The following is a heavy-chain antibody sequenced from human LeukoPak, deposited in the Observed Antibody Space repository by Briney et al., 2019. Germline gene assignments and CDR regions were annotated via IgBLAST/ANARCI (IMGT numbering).Heavy chain of an antibody. V-gene: IGHV1-8*03. Sequence: GASVKVSCKASGYTFTSYDINWVRQATGQGLEWMGWMNPNSGNTGYAQKLQGRVTITRNTSISTAYMELSSLRSEDTAVYYCARGRKKYYDILTGYYHYYYYMDVWGKGATVTVSS. CDR3: ARGRKKYYDILTGYYHYYYYMDV. CDR2: MNPNSGNT. CDR1: GYTFTSYD. D-gene: IGHD3-9*01. J-gene: IGHJ6*03.